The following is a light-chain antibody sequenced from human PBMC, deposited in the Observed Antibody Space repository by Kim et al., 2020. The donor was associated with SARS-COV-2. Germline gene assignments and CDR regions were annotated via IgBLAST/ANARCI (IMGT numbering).Light chain of an antibody. V-gene: IGLV3-25*03. CDR1: ALAKQY. CDR2: RDS. J-gene: IGLJ3*02. Sequence: SYELTQPPSVSVSPGQTARITCSGDALAKQYAYWYQQKPGQAPVMLIYRDSERPSGIPERFSGSSSGTTVTLTISGVQAEDEADYYCQSADSSGNYPEKVFGGGTQLTVL. CDR3: QSADSSGNYPEKV.